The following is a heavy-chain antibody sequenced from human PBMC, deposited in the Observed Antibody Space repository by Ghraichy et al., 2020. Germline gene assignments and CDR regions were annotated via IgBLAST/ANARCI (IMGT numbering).Heavy chain of an antibody. D-gene: IGHD3-22*01. CDR2: IYSGGIT. Sequence: GESLNISCAASGFTVSGNYMSWVRQAPGKGLEWVSVIYSGGITYYADSVKGRFTISRDNSKNTLYLQMNSLRGGDTAVYYCAGSSTYYPDAFDIWGQGTMVTVSS. V-gene: IGHV3-66*01. J-gene: IGHJ3*02. CDR1: GFTVSGNY. CDR3: AGSSTYYPDAFDI.